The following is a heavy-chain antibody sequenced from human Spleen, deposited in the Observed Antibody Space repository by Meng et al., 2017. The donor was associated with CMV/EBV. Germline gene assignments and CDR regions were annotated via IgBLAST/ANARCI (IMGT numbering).Heavy chain of an antibody. D-gene: IGHD7-27*01. V-gene: IGHV3-23*01. Sequence: GESLKISCAASGFTFSSYAMSWVRQAPGKGLEWVSAISGSGGSTYYADSVKGRFTISRDNSKNTLYLQMNSLRAEDTAVYYCARGRDLTGIPEGFGYWGQGTLVTVSS. CDR1: GFTFSSYA. CDR3: ARGRDLTGIPEGFGY. CDR2: ISGSGGST. J-gene: IGHJ4*02.